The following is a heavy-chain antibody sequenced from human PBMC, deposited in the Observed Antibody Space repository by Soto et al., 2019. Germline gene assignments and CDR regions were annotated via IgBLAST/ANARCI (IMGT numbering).Heavy chain of an antibody. CDR1: GYSFTIYC. Sequence: PGESLKISCKGSGYSFTIYCIGWVLQMPGKGLEWMGIIYPGDSDTRYSPSFQGQVTISADKSISTAYLQWSSLKASDTAMYYCARQGPTVTTRRSGMDVWGQGTTVTVSS. CDR2: IYPGDSDT. V-gene: IGHV5-51*01. D-gene: IGHD4-4*01. J-gene: IGHJ6*02. CDR3: ARQGPTVTTRRSGMDV.